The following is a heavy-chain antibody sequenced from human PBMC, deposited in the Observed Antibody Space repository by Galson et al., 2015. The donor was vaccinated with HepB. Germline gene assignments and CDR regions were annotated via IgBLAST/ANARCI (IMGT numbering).Heavy chain of an antibody. J-gene: IGHJ5*02. Sequence: LRLSCAASGFTFSSYAMHWVRQAPGKGLEWVAVISYDDYAVSVKSRITINPATSKNQFSLQLNSVTPEDTAVYYCARVDTAMVGSVDAWGQGNLVTVSS. CDR3: ARVDTAMVGSVDA. CDR1: GFTFSSYA. D-gene: IGHD5-18*01. V-gene: IGHV3-30*04. CDR2: ISYD.